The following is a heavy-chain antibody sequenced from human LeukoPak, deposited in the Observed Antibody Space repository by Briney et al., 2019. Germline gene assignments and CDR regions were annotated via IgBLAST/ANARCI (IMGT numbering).Heavy chain of an antibody. CDR1: GYTFTGYY. CDR3: ARWEDNHDSSGYYFY. Sequence: ASVKVSCKASGYTFTGYYMHWVRQAPGQGLEWMGWINPNSGGTNYAQKFQGRVTMTRDTSISTAYMELSRLRSGDTAVYYCARWEDNHDSSGYYFYWGQGTLVTVSS. V-gene: IGHV1-2*02. J-gene: IGHJ4*02. CDR2: INPNSGGT. D-gene: IGHD3-22*01.